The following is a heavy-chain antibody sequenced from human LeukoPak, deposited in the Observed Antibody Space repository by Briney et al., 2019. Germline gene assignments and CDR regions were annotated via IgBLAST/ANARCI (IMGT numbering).Heavy chain of an antibody. D-gene: IGHD4-17*01. CDR3: ARTDYGDSNWFDP. CDR2: IYHSGTT. Sequence: IGYIYHSGTTYYNPSLKSRVTISVDRSKNQFSLKLSSVTAADTAVYYCARTDYGDSNWFDPWGQGTLVTVSS. V-gene: IGHV4-30-2*01. J-gene: IGHJ5*02.